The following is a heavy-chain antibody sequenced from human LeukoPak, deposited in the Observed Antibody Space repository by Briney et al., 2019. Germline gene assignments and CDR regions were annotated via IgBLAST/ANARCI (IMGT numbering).Heavy chain of an antibody. V-gene: IGHV4-34*01. J-gene: IGHJ5*02. CDR1: GGSFSGYY. D-gene: IGHD3-10*01. CDR2: INHSGST. Sequence: KASETLSLTCAVYGGSFSGYYWSWIRQPPGKGLEWIGEINHSGSTNYNPSLKSRVTISVDTSKNQFSLKLSSVTAADTAVYYCAGDGSGSYYPSSSFWFDPWGQGTLVTVSS. CDR3: AGDGSGSYYPSSSFWFDP.